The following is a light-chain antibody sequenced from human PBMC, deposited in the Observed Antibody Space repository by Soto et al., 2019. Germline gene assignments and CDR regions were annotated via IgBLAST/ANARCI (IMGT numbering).Light chain of an antibody. CDR3: SSYTSSSNLYV. V-gene: IGLV2-14*01. CDR2: DVS. J-gene: IGLJ1*01. CDR1: SSDVGGYNY. Sequence: QSALTQPASVSGSPGQSITISCTGTSSDVGGYNYVSWYQQHPGKAPKLMIYDVSNRPSGVSNRFSGSKSGNTASLTISGLQAEDEADYYCSSYTSSSNLYVFGTGTKATVL.